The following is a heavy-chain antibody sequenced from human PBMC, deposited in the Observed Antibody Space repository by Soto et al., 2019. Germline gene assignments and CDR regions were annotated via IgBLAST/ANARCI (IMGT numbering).Heavy chain of an antibody. CDR1: GYTFTSYA. V-gene: IGHV1-3*01. CDR3: ARPASVAVAGIYNWFDP. Sequence: AAVKVSCKASGYTFTSYAMHWVRQAPGQRLERMGWINAGNGNTKYSQMFQGRVTITRDTSASTAYMDLSSLRSEDTAVYYCARPASVAVAGIYNWFDPWGQGTLVTVSS. J-gene: IGHJ5*02. CDR2: INAGNGNT. D-gene: IGHD6-19*01.